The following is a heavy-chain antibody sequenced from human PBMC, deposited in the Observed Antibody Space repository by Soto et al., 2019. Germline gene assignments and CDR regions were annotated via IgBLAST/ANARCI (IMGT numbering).Heavy chain of an antibody. J-gene: IGHJ4*02. D-gene: IGHD3-3*01. CDR3: ATDKRDLRFLEWSYYFDY. CDR2: ISYDGSNK. Sequence: GSLRLSCAASGFTFSSSVMHWVRQAPGKGLEWVAVISYDGSNKYYADSVKGRFTISRDNSKNTLYLQMNSLRAEDTAVYYCATDKRDLRFLEWSYYFDYWGQGTMVTVSS. V-gene: IGHV3-30-3*01. CDR1: GFTFSSSV.